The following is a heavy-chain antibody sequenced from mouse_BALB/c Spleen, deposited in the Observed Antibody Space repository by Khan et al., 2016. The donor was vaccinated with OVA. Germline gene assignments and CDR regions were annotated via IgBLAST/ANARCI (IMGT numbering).Heavy chain of an antibody. CDR3: ARLLMNFDY. CDR1: GYTLTSYW. CDR2: INPSNGRT. Sequence: QVQLQQSGAELVNPGASVNLSCKASGYTLTSYWMHWVQQRPGQGLEWIGEINPSNGRTNYNEKFKSKATLTVDKSSSTAYMQLSSPTSEESAVYYCARLLMNFDYWGQGTTLTVSS. V-gene: IGHV1S81*02. J-gene: IGHJ2*01. D-gene: IGHD2-1*01.